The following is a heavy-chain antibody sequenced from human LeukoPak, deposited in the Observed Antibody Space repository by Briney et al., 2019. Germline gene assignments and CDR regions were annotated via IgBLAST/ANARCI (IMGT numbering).Heavy chain of an antibody. CDR2: INHSGST. CDR1: GGSISGYY. J-gene: IGHJ4*02. V-gene: IGHV4-34*01. Sequence: SETLSLTCTVSGGSISGYYWSWIRQPPGKGLEWIGEINHSGSTNYNPSLKSRVTISVDTSKNQFSLKLSSVTAADTAVYYCARGGDGYNLWGQGTLVTVSS. D-gene: IGHD5-24*01. CDR3: ARGGDGYNL.